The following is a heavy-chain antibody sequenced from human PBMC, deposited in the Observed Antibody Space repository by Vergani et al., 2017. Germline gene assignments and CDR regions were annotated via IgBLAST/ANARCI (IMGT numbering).Heavy chain of an antibody. CDR3: ARRRDPYYYGSGSYGENYYSYGMDV. D-gene: IGHD3-10*01. CDR2: IYPGDSDT. J-gene: IGHJ6*02. Sequence: EVQLVQSGAEVKTPGESLTISCKGSGYSFTSYWIGWVRQMPGKGLEWMGIIYPGDSDTRYSPSFQGQVTISADKSISTAYLQWSSLKASDTAMYYCARRRDPYYYGSGSYGENYYSYGMDVWGQGTTVTVSS. CDR1: GYSFTSYW. V-gene: IGHV5-51*01.